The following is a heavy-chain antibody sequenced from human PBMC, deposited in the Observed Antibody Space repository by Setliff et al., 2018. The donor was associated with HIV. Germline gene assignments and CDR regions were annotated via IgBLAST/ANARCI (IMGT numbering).Heavy chain of an antibody. J-gene: IGHJ5*02. CDR1: GGSSRSYY. CDR2: INYSGDT. Sequence: SETLSLTCTVSGGSSRSYYWNWVRQPPGKGLEWIGEINYSGDTTYNPSLKSRVNMFIDPSKKQFSLKVASVTAADTAVYYRVRQHGDYAFDPWGQGTLVTVSS. D-gene: IGHD4-17*01. CDR3: VRQHGDYAFDP. V-gene: IGHV4-59*08.